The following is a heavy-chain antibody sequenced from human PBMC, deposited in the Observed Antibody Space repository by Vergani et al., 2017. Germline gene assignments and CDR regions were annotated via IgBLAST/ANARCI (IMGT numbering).Heavy chain of an antibody. D-gene: IGHD1-7*01. CDR2: IYYSGST. V-gene: IGHV4-59*08. Sequence: QVQLQESGPGLVKPSETLSLTCTVSGGSISSNYWSWIRKPQGKGLEWIGYIYYSGSTTYNPSLKSRVTISVSTSKNQFSLKLSSVTAADTAVYYCARSHNWNYRYYFDYWGQGTLVTVSS. CDR1: GGSISSNY. J-gene: IGHJ4*02. CDR3: ARSHNWNYRYYFDY.